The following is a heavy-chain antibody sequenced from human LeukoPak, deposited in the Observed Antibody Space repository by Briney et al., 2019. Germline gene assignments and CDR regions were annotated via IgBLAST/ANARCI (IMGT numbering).Heavy chain of an antibody. V-gene: IGHV4-59*01. CDR1: GGSISSYY. CDR3: ARAYSNYGTANAY. CDR2: IYYSGST. D-gene: IGHD4-11*01. J-gene: IGHJ4*02. Sequence: PSETLSLTCTVSGGSISSYYWSWIRQPPGKGLEWIGYIYYSGSTNYNPSLKSRVTISVDTSKNQFSLKLSSVTAADTAVYYCARAYSNYGTANAYWGQGTLVTVSS.